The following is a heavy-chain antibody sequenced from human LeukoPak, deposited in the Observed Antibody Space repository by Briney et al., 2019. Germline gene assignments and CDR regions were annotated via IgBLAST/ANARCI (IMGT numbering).Heavy chain of an antibody. D-gene: IGHD5-12*01. CDR2: IYPGDSDT. CDR1: GYSLTSYW. CDR3: ARRLERGYSGYDYYFDY. J-gene: IGHJ4*02. Sequence: GESLKISCKGSGYSLTSYWIGWVRPMPGKGLEWMGSIYPGDSDTRYSPSFQGQVTISADKSISTAYLQWSSLKASDTAMYYCARRLERGYSGYDYYFDYWGQGTLVTVSS. V-gene: IGHV5-51*01.